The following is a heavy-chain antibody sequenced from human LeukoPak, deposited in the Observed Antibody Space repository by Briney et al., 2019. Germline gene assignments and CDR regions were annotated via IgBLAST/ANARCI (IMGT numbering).Heavy chain of an antibody. CDR2: IKQDGSEK. CDR1: GFTFSNYW. V-gene: IGHV3-7*05. J-gene: IGHJ3*02. CDR3: ARVMDDSSGYPLGVAFDI. Sequence: GGSLTVSCAASGFTFSNYWMSWVRQAPGKGLEWVANIKQDGSEKYYVDSVKGRFTISRDNAKNSLYLQMNSLRAEDRAVYYCARVMDDSSGYPLGVAFDIWGQGTMVTVSS. D-gene: IGHD3-22*01.